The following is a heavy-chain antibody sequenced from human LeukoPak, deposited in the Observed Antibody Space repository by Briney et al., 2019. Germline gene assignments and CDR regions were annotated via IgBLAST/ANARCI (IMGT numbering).Heavy chain of an antibody. V-gene: IGHV1-2*02. CDR2: INPNSGGT. D-gene: IGHD2-15*01. J-gene: IGHJ3*02. CDR3: ASVVVVAANDPFDI. CDR1: GYTFTGYY. Sequence: ASVNVSFKASGYTFTGYYMHWVRHAPGQGLEWMGWINPNSGGTNYAQKFQGRVTMTRDTSISTAYMELSRLRSDDTAVYYCASVVVVAANDPFDIWGQGTMVTVSS.